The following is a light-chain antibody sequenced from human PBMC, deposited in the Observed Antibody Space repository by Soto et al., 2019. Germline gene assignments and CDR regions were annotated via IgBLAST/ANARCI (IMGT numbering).Light chain of an antibody. J-gene: IGKJ1*01. CDR3: HQYDESPWT. CDR1: QSVSSSY. V-gene: IGKV3-20*01. Sequence: EIVLTHSPGTLSLSPGERATLSCRASQSVSSSYFAWYQQKPGQAPRLLIYGASSRATGIPDRFSGSGSGKDFTVTISRLEPEDLAVYYCHQYDESPWTFGQGTKVEL. CDR2: GAS.